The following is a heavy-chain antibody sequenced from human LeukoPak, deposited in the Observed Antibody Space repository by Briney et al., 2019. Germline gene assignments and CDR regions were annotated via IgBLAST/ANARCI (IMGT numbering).Heavy chain of an antibody. Sequence: SESLSLTCDVYGGSFSAYSWSWIRQPPGKGLEWIGEIIHSGSTKYNPSLKSRVTISVDTSKKQFSLKLSSVIAADTAIYYCARRAGSLGYFHNHYYMDVWDKGTTVTVSS. J-gene: IGHJ6*03. D-gene: IGHD5-18*01. V-gene: IGHV4-34*12. CDR1: GGSFSAYS. CDR2: IIHSGST. CDR3: ARRAGSLGYFHNHYYMDV.